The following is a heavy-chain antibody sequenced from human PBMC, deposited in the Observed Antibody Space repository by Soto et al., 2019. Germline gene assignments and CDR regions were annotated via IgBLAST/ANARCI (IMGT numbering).Heavy chain of an antibody. CDR1: GITVRTTC. D-gene: IGHD1-1*01. V-gene: IGHV3-66*04. Sequence: GGSLRLSCTASGITVRTTCMSWVRQAPGKGLEWVSSLYYDDKTFYADSVKGRFAISRDDSKNTLSLQMNSLRAEDTAVYYCASQVDTYTSFPYWGQGTLVTVSS. CDR3: ASQVDTYTSFPY. CDR2: LYYDDKT. J-gene: IGHJ4*02.